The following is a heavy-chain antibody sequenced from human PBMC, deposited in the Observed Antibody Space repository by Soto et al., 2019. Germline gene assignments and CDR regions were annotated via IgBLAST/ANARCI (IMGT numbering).Heavy chain of an antibody. CDR3: AKGLGELSPESYDY. Sequence: QVQLVQSGGGVVQPGRSLRLSCAASGFTFSYYAMHWHRQASGKGLEWVAVISYDGSDKYYADSVKGRFIISRDNSRNTLNLQMNSLRADDTAVYYCAKGLGELSPESYDYWGQGTLITVSS. CDR2: ISYDGSDK. CDR1: GFTFSYYA. D-gene: IGHD3-16*02. V-gene: IGHV3-30*18. J-gene: IGHJ4*02.